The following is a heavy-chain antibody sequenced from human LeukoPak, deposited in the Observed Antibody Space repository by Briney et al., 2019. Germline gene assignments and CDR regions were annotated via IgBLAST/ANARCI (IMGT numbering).Heavy chain of an antibody. J-gene: IGHJ4*02. Sequence: GASVKVSCKASRYTFTGYYMHWVRQAPGQGLEWMGWINPNSGGTNYAQKFQGRVTMTRDTSISTAYMELSRLRSDDTAVYYCARDHGPEMATIPGYWGQGTLVTVSS. V-gene: IGHV1-2*02. CDR3: ARDHGPEMATIPGY. CDR1: RYTFTGYY. D-gene: IGHD5-24*01. CDR2: INPNSGGT.